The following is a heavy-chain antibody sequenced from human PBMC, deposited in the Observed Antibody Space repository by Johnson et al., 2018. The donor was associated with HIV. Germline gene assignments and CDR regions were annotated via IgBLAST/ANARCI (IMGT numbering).Heavy chain of an antibody. CDR2: ISGSGGST. V-gene: IGHV3-23*04. CDR1: GFTFSSYA. CDR3: AKDLRRTAYYYDSSGYKPDAFDI. Sequence: VQLVESGGGLAQPGESLRLSCAASGFTFSSYAMSWVRQAPGKGLEWVSAISGSGGSTYYADSVKGRFTISRDNSKNTLYLQMNSLRAEDTAVYYCAKDLRRTAYYYDSSGYKPDAFDIWGQGTMVTVS. D-gene: IGHD3-22*01. J-gene: IGHJ3*02.